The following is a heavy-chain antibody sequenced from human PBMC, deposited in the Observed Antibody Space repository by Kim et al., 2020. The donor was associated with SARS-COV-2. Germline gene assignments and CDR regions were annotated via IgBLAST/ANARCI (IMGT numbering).Heavy chain of an antibody. V-gene: IGHV4-39*01. Sequence: SETLSLTCTVSGGSISSSSYYWGWIRQPPGKGLEWIGSIYYSGSTYYNPSLKSRVTISVDTSKNQFSLKLSSVTAADTAVYYCATFDYGGRAGLSGAFDIWGQGTMVTVSS. CDR2: IYYSGST. CDR3: ATFDYGGRAGLSGAFDI. D-gene: IGHD4-17*01. J-gene: IGHJ3*02. CDR1: GGSISSSSYY.